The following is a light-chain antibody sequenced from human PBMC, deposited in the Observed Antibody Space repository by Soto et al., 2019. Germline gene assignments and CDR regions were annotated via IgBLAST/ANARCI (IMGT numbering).Light chain of an antibody. CDR2: RAS. V-gene: IGKV3-15*01. CDR1: ESVNNK. J-gene: IGKJ5*01. Sequence: EVVLTQSPATLSVSPGERATLSCRASESVNNKLGWYQQKPGQAPRLLFYRASTRATGIPARFSGSGSGTEFTLTISSLQSEDSAVYYCHQYNNWFPFTFGQATRLEIK. CDR3: HQYNNWFPFT.